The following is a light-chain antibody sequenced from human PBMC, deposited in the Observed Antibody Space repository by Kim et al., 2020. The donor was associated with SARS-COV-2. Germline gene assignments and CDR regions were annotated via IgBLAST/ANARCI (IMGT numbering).Light chain of an antibody. CDR3: GTWDSSLSAGGV. CDR1: RSNIGVNY. V-gene: IGLV1-51*01. J-gene: IGLJ3*02. CDR2: DND. Sequence: KVTISCAGSRSNIGVNYVAWYQHLPGVAPQLLIYDNDKRPSGIPDRFSGSKSGTSATLDITGLQTGDEADYYCGTWDSSLSAGGVFGGGTQLTVL.